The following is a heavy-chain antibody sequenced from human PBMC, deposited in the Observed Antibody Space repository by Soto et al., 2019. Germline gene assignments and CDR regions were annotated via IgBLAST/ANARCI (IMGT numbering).Heavy chain of an antibody. V-gene: IGHV1-8*01. CDR1: GYNFIDYD. Sequence: QVQLVQSGAEVKKPGASVKVSCKASGYNFIDYDINWMRQSTGQGLEWMGWMTPNSGNTGYAQKFQGRVTLTRDTSIGTAYMELSSLKTEDTAVYYCSRNPYGSGLFGPWGQGTRVTVSS. D-gene: IGHD6-19*01. J-gene: IGHJ5*02. CDR3: SRNPYGSGLFGP. CDR2: MTPNSGNT.